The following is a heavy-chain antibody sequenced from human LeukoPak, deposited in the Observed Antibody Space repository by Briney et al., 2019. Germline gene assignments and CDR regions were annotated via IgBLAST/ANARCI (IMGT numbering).Heavy chain of an antibody. CDR1: EFMFSNYW. Sequence: GGSLRLSCAASEFMFSNYWMSWVRQAPGKGLEWVATIKQDGTEEYYTDSVKGRFIISRDNAKNSLHLQMNSLRAEDTAVYYCASWYGSSGLGFDYWGQGTLVTVSS. CDR2: IKQDGTEE. D-gene: IGHD3-22*01. CDR3: ASWYGSSGLGFDY. J-gene: IGHJ4*02. V-gene: IGHV3-7*01.